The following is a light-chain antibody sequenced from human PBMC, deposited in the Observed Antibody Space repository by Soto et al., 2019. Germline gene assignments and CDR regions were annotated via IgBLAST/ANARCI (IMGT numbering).Light chain of an antibody. Sequence: QSVLTQPASVSGSPGQSITISCTGTSSDVGAYNYVSWYQQPLGKAPKLMIYEVSNRPSGVSDRFSGSKSDNTASLTISGLQAEDEGDYYCSSYTSASTRVVFGGGTQLTVL. CDR1: SSDVGAYNY. CDR2: EVS. J-gene: IGLJ2*01. CDR3: SSYTSASTRVV. V-gene: IGLV2-14*01.